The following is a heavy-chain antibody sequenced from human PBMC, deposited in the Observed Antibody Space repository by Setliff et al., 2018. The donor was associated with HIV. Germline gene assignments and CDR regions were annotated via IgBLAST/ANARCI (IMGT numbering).Heavy chain of an antibody. CDR1: GGAFNNYA. J-gene: IGHJ6*03. D-gene: IGHD3-22*01. Sequence: SVKVSCKASGGAFNNYAFNWVRQVPGQGLEWVGGIIPMFGTPSYAQNFQGRVTITADESTSTAYMELSSLRSEDTAVYYCAKGGYYDSTGYYYYYFYYLDEWGKGTTVTVSS. CDR2: IIPMFGTP. V-gene: IGHV1-69*13. CDR3: AKGGYYDSTGYYYYYFYYLDE.